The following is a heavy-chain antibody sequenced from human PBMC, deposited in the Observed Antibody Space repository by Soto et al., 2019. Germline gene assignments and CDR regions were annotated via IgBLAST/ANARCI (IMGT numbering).Heavy chain of an antibody. D-gene: IGHD3-16*01. CDR3: ARVGLMRGPGYGMDV. J-gene: IGHJ6*02. Sequence: QVQLVQSGAEVKKPGSSVKVSCKASGGTFSSYAISWVRQAPGQGLEWMGGIIPIFGTANYAQKFQGRVTIAADEATSTADMELSSLRSEDTAVYYCARVGLMRGPGYGMDVWGQGTTVTVSS. V-gene: IGHV1-69*01. CDR2: IIPIFGTA. CDR1: GGTFSSYA.